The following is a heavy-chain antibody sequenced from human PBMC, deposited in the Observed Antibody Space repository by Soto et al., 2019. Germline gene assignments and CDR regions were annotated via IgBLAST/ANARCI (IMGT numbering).Heavy chain of an antibody. D-gene: IGHD6-19*01. CDR1: XXXXXXXS. Sequence: EVQLVESGGGXXXXGXXXXXXCAASXXXXXXXSMNXXXXXXGXGPEWVAYISSSSRTVYYADSVKGRFTISRDNANSSLRLQMNSLRTEDTAMYFCARGLSIPIAGLLGYWGQGALVTVSS. V-gene: IGHV3-48*01. CDR2: ISSSSRTV. J-gene: IGHJ4*02. CDR3: ARGLSIPIAGLLGY.